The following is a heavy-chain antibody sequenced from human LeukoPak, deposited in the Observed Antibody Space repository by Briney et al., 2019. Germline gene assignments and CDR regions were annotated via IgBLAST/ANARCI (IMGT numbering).Heavy chain of an antibody. D-gene: IGHD4-17*01. CDR3: ARDDYGDYIIDY. CDR1: GFTFSSYA. V-gene: IGHV3-30*04. CDR2: ISYDGSNK. J-gene: IGHJ4*02. Sequence: GGSLRLSCAASGFTFSSYAMHWVRQAPGKGLEWVAVISYDGSNKYYADSVKGRFTISRDNSKNTLYLQMNSLRAEDTAVYYCARDDYGDYIIDYWGQGTLVTVSS.